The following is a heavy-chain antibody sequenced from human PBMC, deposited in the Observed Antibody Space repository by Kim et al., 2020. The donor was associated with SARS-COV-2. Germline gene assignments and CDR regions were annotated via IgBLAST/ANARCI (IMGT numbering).Heavy chain of an antibody. CDR3: ARDNPLYGMDV. J-gene: IGHJ6*02. Sequence: RQPPGKGLEYIGYIYYSGSTNYNPSLKSRVTISVDTSKNQFSLKLSSVTAADTAVYYCARDNPLYGMDVWGQGTKVTV. CDR2: IYYSGST. V-gene: IGHV4-59*13.